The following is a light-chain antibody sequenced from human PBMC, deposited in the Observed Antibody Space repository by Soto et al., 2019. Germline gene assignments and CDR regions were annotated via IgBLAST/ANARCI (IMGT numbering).Light chain of an antibody. J-gene: IGLJ1*01. CDR2: DTS. V-gene: IGLV7-43*01. CDR1: TGTVTSGYY. CDR3: LLYYGGAYV. Sequence: QTVVTQEPSLTVSPGGTVTLTCASSTGTVTSGYYPNWFQQKPGQAPRALIYDTSNKHSWTPARFSGSLIGGKAALTLSGVQPEDEAEYYCLLYYGGAYVFGTGTKVTVL.